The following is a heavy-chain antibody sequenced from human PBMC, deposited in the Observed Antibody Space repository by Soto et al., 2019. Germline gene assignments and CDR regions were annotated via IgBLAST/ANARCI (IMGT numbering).Heavy chain of an antibody. J-gene: IGHJ3*02. Sequence: PSETLSLTCTVSGGSISSYCWSWIRQPPGKGLEWIGYIYYSGSTNYNPSLKSRVTISVDTSKNQFSLKLSSVTAADTAVYYCARVRRGIAARRAFDIWGQGTMVTVSS. CDR3: ARVRRGIAARRAFDI. D-gene: IGHD6-6*01. V-gene: IGHV4-59*01. CDR1: GGSISSYC. CDR2: IYYSGST.